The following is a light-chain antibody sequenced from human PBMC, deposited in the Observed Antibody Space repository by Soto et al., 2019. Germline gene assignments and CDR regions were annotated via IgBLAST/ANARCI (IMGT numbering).Light chain of an antibody. CDR1: SSDVGSYNL. CDR3: CSYAGSSSGVV. V-gene: IGLV2-23*02. CDR2: EVS. Sequence: QSALTQPASVSGSPGQPITISCTGTSSDVGSYNLVSWYQQHPGKAPKLMIYEVSKRPSGVSNRFSGSKSGNTASLTISGLQAEDEADYYCCSYAGSSSGVVFGGGTKLTVL. J-gene: IGLJ2*01.